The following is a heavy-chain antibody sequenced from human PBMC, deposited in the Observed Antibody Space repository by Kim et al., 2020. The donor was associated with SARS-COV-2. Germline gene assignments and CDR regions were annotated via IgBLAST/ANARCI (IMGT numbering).Heavy chain of an antibody. CDR3: VVSWYGETYFDY. J-gene: IGHJ4*02. Sequence: YNDPSFKSRVTTSIDTSRNQFSLNLTSVTAADTAMYYCVVSWYGETYFDYWGQGTLVTVSS. V-gene: IGHV4-39*01. D-gene: IGHD2-8*02.